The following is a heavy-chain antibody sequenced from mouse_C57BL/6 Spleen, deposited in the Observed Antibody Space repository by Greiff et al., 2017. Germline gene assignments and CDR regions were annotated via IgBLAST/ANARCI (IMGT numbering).Heavy chain of an antibody. CDR1: GFNIKDYY. Sequence: VQLKESGAELVKPGASVKLSCTASGFNIKDYYMHWVKQRTEQGLEWIGRIDPEDGETKYAPKFPGKATITADTSSNTAYLQRSSLTSEDTAVYYCARLDWAYAMDYGGQGTSVTVSS. CDR2: IDPEDGET. J-gene: IGHJ4*01. CDR3: ARLDWAYAMDY. V-gene: IGHV14-2*01. D-gene: IGHD4-1*01.